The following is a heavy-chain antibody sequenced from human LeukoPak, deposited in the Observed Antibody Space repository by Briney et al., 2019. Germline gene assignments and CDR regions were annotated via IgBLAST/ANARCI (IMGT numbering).Heavy chain of an antibody. V-gene: IGHV4-31*03. CDR2: IYYGGST. CDR1: GGSISSGGYY. D-gene: IGHD2-15*01. Sequence: SQTLSLTSTVSGGSISSGGYYWSWIRQHPGKGLEWIGYIYYGGSTYYNPSLKSRVTISVDTSKNQFSLKLSSVTAADTAVYYCARDAWPGSGLRGGYLNYWGQGTLITVSS. CDR3: ARDAWPGSGLRGGYLNY. J-gene: IGHJ4*02.